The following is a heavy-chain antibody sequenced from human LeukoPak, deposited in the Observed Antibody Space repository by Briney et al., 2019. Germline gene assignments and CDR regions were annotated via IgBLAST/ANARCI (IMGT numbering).Heavy chain of an antibody. CDR3: AKDRAGYCSSTSCYDYFDY. J-gene: IGHJ4*02. Sequence: PGGSLRLSCAASGFTFSSYAMSWVRQAPGKGLEWVSAISGSGGSTYYADSVKGRFTISRDNSKNTLYLQMSSLRAEDTAVYYCAKDRAGYCSSTSCYDYFDYWGQGTLVTVSS. D-gene: IGHD2-2*01. CDR2: ISGSGGST. V-gene: IGHV3-23*01. CDR1: GFTFSSYA.